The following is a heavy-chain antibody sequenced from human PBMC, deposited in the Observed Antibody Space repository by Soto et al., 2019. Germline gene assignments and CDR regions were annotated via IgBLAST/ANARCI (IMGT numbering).Heavy chain of an antibody. CDR2: MNPNSGNT. CDR3: ARGGYYYDSSAYYRPFDY. CDR1: GYTFTSYD. V-gene: IGHV1-8*01. D-gene: IGHD3-22*01. Sequence: ASVKVSCKASGYTFTSYDINWVRQATGQGLEWMGWMNPNSGNTDYAQKFQGRVTMTRSTSISTAYMELSSLRSEDTAVYYCARGGYYYDSSAYYRPFDYWGQGTLVTVSS. J-gene: IGHJ4*02.